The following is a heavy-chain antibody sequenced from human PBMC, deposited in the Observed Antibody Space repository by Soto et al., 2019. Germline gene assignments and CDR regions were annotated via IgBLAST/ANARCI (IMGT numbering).Heavy chain of an antibody. Sequence: PSETLSLTCAVYGGSFSGYYWSWIRQPPGKGLEWIGEINHSGSTNYNPSLKSRVTISVDTSKNQFSLKLSSVTAADTAVYYCARGSRRKDIVVVVAVSTGYYVDVWGKGTTVTVSS. J-gene: IGHJ6*03. CDR1: GGSFSGYY. V-gene: IGHV4-34*01. CDR2: INHSGST. CDR3: ARGSRRKDIVVVVAVSTGYYVDV. D-gene: IGHD2-15*01.